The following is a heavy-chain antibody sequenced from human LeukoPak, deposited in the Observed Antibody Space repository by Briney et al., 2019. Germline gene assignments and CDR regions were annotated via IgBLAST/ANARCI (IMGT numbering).Heavy chain of an antibody. V-gene: IGHV3-30*04. Sequence: GGSLRLSCAASGFTFSSYAMHWVRQAPGKGLEWVAVISYDGSNKYYADSVRGRFTISRDNSKNTLYLQMNSLRAEDTAVYYCAKDWGEIVVVPYGMDVWGQGTTVTVSS. D-gene: IGHD2-2*01. CDR1: GFTFSSYA. CDR2: ISYDGSNK. J-gene: IGHJ6*02. CDR3: AKDWGEIVVVPYGMDV.